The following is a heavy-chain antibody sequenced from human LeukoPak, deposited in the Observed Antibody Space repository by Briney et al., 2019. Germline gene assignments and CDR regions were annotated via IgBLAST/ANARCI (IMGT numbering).Heavy chain of an antibody. V-gene: IGHV3-48*03. D-gene: IGHD5-18*01. CDR1: GFTFSSYE. CDR3: ARVRGYSYGCLIPKKDNWFDP. Sequence: GGSLRLSCAASGFTFSSYEMNWVRQAPGKGLEWVSYISSSGSTIYYADSVKGRFTISRDNAKNSLYLQMNSLRAEDTAVYYCARVRGYSYGCLIPKKDNWFDPWGQGTLVTVSS. CDR2: ISSSGSTI. J-gene: IGHJ5*02.